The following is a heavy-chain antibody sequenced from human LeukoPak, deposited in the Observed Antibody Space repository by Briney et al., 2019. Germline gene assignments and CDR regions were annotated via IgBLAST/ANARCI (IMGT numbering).Heavy chain of an antibody. D-gene: IGHD6-13*01. CDR1: GFSFDDYA. J-gene: IGHJ3*02. Sequence: PGGSLRLSSAASGFSFDDYAMHWVRQAPGKGLEWVSGISWNSGSIGYADSVKGRFTISRDNAKNSLYLQMNSLRAEDTALYYCAKDWYSSSLLAFDIWGQGTMVTVSS. CDR2: ISWNSGSI. CDR3: AKDWYSSSLLAFDI. V-gene: IGHV3-9*01.